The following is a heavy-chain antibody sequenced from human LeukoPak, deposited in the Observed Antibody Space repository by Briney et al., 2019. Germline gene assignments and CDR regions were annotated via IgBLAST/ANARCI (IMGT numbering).Heavy chain of an antibody. V-gene: IGHV1-24*01. CDR2: FDTEDGET. J-gene: IGHJ4*02. CDR1: GYTLTELF. CDR3: ATGSSGYSLDY. D-gene: IGHD3-22*01. Sequence: GASVKVSCKVSGYTLTELFMRWVRQARGKGLEGMGGFDTEDGETIYAQKFQGRVTITEDTSTDTAYMELSSLRSEDTAVYYCATGSSGYSLDYWGQGTLVTVSS.